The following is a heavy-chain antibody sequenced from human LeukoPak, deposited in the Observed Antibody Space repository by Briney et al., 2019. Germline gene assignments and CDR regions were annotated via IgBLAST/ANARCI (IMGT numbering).Heavy chain of an antibody. D-gene: IGHD3-22*01. CDR1: GFRFGEYA. CDR3: CYDSSGYFLLGT. V-gene: IGHV3-49*03. J-gene: IGHJ5*02. Sequence: GGSLRLSCIGSGFRFGEYAMSWFRQAPGKGLEWVGFIRSKAFGGTPEYAASVKGRFTISRDDSKSIVYLQMDSLKTEDTAVYYCCYDSSGYFLLGTWGQGTLVTVSS. CDR2: IRSKAFGGTP.